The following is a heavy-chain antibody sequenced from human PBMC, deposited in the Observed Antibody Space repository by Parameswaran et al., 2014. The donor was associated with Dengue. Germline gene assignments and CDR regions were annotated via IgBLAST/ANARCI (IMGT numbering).Heavy chain of an antibody. Sequence: WVRQAPGQGLEWMGIINPSGGSTSYAQKFQGRVTMTRDTSTSTVYMELSSLRSEDTAVYYCAREEMATTPFDYWGQGTLVTVSS. CDR2: INPSGGST. V-gene: IGHV1-46*01. D-gene: IGHD5-24*01. CDR3: AREEMATTPFDY. J-gene: IGHJ4*02.